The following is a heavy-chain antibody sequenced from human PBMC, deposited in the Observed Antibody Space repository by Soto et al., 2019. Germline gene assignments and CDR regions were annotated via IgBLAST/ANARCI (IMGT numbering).Heavy chain of an antibody. D-gene: IGHD2-21*01. Sequence: QVQLVESGGGVVQPGRSLRLSCAASGFTFSSYAMHWVRQAPGKGLEWVAVISYDGRNKYFSDSVKGRFTISRDNSKNTMYLHMNSLRAEDMAVYYCAREIESGFYSWGQGTLVTVSS. J-gene: IGHJ4*02. CDR2: ISYDGRNK. V-gene: IGHV3-30-3*01. CDR1: GFTFSSYA. CDR3: AREIESGFYS.